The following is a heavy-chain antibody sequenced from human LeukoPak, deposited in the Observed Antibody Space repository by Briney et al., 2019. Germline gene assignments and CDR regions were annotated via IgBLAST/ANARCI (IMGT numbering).Heavy chain of an antibody. CDR2: INPSGGST. J-gene: IGHJ4*02. CDR1: GYTFTSYY. V-gene: IGHV1-46*01. CDR3: ARRHTPYYFDY. Sequence: ASVKVSCKASGYTFTSYYMHWVRQAPGQGLEWMGIINPSGGSTSYAQKFQGRVTMTRDTSISTAYMELSRLRSDDTAVYYCARRHTPYYFDYWGQGTLVTVSS.